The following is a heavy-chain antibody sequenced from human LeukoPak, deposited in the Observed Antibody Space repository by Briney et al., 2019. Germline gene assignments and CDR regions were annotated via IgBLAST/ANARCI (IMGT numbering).Heavy chain of an antibody. CDR1: GFTFSTYN. CDR3: ARGHYDILTASYKWTPDY. Sequence: GGSLRLSCAAPGFTFSTYNMNWVRQAPGKGLEWVSSITSGGTYTYYADSVKGRFTTSRDNAKNSLPLQLSSLRAEDTAVYYCARGHYDILTASYKWTPDYWGQGILVTVSS. J-gene: IGHJ4*02. D-gene: IGHD3-9*01. V-gene: IGHV3-21*06. CDR2: ITSGGTYT.